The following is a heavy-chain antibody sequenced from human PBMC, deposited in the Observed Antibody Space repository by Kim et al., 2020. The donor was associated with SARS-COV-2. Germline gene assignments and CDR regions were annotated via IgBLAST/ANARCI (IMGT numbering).Heavy chain of an antibody. CDR2: IFGTA. Sequence: IFGTANYAQKFQGRVTITADESTSTAYMELSSLRSEDTAVYYCARDYGLSWGQGTLVTVSS. CDR3: ARDYGLS. V-gene: IGHV1-69*01. J-gene: IGHJ5*02. D-gene: IGHD3-3*01.